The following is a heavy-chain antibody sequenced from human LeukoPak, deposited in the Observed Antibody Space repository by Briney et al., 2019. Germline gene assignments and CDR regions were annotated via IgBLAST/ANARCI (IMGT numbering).Heavy chain of an antibody. D-gene: IGHD1-26*01. CDR3: ARTWAVKWELPGQFDH. V-gene: IGHV4-59*08. CDR1: AGSINNYY. Sequence: SETPLITCTVSAGSINNYYWSWVLQPPGKELEGIGFVFYRGTTNYNYSFKCRVTMSVDTSRNQFSLRLSSVTAADAAVYYCARTWAVKWELPGQFDHWGQGKLVTVSS. J-gene: IGHJ4*02. CDR2: VFYRGTT.